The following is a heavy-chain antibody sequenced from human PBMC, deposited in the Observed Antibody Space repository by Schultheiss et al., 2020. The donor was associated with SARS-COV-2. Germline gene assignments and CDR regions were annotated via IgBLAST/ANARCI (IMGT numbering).Heavy chain of an antibody. CDR3: ARGTSRWLPDY. V-gene: IGHV4-4*02. D-gene: IGHD4-23*01. Sequence: SETLSLTCAVSGGSISSSNWWSWVRQPPGKGLEWIGYIYYSGSTNYNPSLKSRVTISVDTSKNQFSLKLSSVTAADTAVYYCARGTSRWLPDYWGQGTLVTVSS. CDR2: IYYSGST. J-gene: IGHJ4*02. CDR1: GGSISSSNW.